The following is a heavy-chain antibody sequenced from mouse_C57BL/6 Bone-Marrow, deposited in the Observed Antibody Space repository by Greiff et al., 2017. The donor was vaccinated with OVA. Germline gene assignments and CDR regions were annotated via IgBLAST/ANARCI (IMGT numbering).Heavy chain of an antibody. CDR1: GYTFTSYW. V-gene: IGHV1-64*01. CDR2: IHPNSGST. CDR3: ARVRRRGYAMDY. J-gene: IGHJ4*01. Sequence: QVQLQQPGAELVKPGASVKLSCKASGYTFTSYWMHWVKQRPGQGLEWIGMIHPNSGSTNYNEKFKSKATLTVDKSSSTAYMQLSSLTSEDSAVYYCARVRRRGYAMDYWGQGTSVTVSS. D-gene: IGHD2-14*01.